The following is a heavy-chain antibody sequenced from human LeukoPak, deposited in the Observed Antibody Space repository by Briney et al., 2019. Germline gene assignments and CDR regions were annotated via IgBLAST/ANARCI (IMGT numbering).Heavy chain of an antibody. Sequence: PGGSLRLSCAASGFTFSSYAMHWVRQAPGKGLEWVAVISYDGSNKYYADSVKGRFTISRDNSKNTLYLQMNSLRAEDTAVYYCARRSGWWDYWGQGTLVTVSS. J-gene: IGHJ4*02. CDR3: ARRSGWWDY. V-gene: IGHV3-30*04. D-gene: IGHD6-19*01. CDR1: GFTFSSYA. CDR2: ISYDGSNK.